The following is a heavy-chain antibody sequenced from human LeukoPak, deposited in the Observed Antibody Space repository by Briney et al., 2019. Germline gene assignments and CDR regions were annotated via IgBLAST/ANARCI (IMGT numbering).Heavy chain of an antibody. CDR1: GGTFSSYA. Sequence: GASVKVSCKASGGTFSSYAISWVRQAPGQGLEWMGRIIPILGIANYAQKFQGRVTITADKSTSTAYMELSSLRPEDTAVYYCARAGYDILTGYFPDYWGQGTLVTVSS. D-gene: IGHD3-9*01. J-gene: IGHJ4*02. CDR2: IIPILGIA. V-gene: IGHV1-69*04. CDR3: ARAGYDILTGYFPDY.